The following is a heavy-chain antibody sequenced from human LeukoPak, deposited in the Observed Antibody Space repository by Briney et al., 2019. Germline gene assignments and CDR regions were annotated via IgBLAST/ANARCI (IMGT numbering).Heavy chain of an antibody. CDR2: IYYSGSN. Sequence: PSETLSLTCTVSSGSTSSSSNYWGWIRQPPGKGLEWIGSIYYSGSNYYNPSLKSRVTISVDTSKNQVSLNLSSVTAADTAVYYCARDTERLKSYGYFGNWFDPWGQGTLVTVSS. D-gene: IGHD5-18*01. V-gene: IGHV4-39*07. CDR1: SGSTSSSSNY. CDR3: ARDTERLKSYGYFGNWFDP. J-gene: IGHJ5*02.